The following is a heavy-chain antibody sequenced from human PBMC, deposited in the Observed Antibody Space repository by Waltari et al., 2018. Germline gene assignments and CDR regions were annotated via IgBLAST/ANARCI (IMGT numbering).Heavy chain of an antibody. V-gene: IGHV4-34*01. Sequence: QVQLQQRCAGLVKHSETLSLTCAVSALSFRDYYGSCTRTPPGKGLEWIGEINQSGSTKYNPSLKRRVTISVDRSKNQFSLNLRSVTAADTAVYYCASSSDAGDYWGQGTLVTVSS. D-gene: IGHD6-13*01. J-gene: IGHJ4*02. CDR2: INQSGST. CDR3: ASSSDAGDY. CDR1: ALSFRDYY.